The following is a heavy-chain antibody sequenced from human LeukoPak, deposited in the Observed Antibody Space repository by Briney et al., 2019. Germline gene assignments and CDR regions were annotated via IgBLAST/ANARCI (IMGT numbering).Heavy chain of an antibody. J-gene: IGHJ3*02. D-gene: IGHD1/OR15-1a*01. CDR1: GGSISSGSYH. V-gene: IGHV4-30-4*08. CDR2: IYYSGST. Sequence: SETLSLTCTVSGGSISSGSYHWSWIRQPAGKGLEWIGYIYYSGSTYYNPSLKSRVTISVDTSKNQFSLKLSSVTAADTAVYYCARRTGPWDAFDIWGQGTMVTVSS. CDR3: ARRTGPWDAFDI.